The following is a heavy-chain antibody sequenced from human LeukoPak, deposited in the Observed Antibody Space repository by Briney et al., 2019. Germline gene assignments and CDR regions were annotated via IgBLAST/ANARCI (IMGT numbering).Heavy chain of an antibody. CDR1: GYTLTDYY. Sequence: ASVKVSCKASGYTLTDYYLHWVRQAPGQGLKWMGWINPNSGATHYAQSFQARVTMTKDTSIASSYMELTGLKSDDTAVHYCARGRRILGGPENAGDFFDFWGQGSLVTVSS. CDR3: ARGRRILGGPENAGDFFDF. V-gene: IGHV1-2*02. J-gene: IGHJ4*01. CDR2: INPNSGAT. D-gene: IGHD3-16*01.